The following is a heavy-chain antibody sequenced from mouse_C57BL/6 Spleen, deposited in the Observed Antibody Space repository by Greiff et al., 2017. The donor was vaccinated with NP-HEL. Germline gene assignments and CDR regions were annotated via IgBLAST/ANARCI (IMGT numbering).Heavy chain of an antibody. CDR2: ISSGSSTI. V-gene: IGHV5-17*01. D-gene: IGHD4-1*01. CDR1: GFTFSDYG. Sequence: EVQLVESGGGLVKPGGSLQLSCAASGFTFSDYGMHWVRQAPEKGLEWVAYISSGSSTIYYADTVKGRFTISRDNAKNTLFLQMTSLRSEDTAMYYCARHWDDYAMDYWGQGTSVTVSS. J-gene: IGHJ4*01. CDR3: ARHWDDYAMDY.